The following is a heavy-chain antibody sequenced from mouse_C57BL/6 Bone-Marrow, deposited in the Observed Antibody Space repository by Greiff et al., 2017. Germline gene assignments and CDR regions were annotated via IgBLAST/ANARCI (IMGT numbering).Heavy chain of an antibody. CDR1: GYTFTSYG. CDR2: IYPRSGNT. J-gene: IGHJ3*01. CDR3: ARNYGYQDWFAY. Sequence: QVQLKQSGAELARPGASVKLSCKASGYTFTSYGISWVKQRTGQGLEWVGEIYPRSGNTYYNEKFKGKATLTADKSSSTWYMELRSLTSEDSAVYCCARNYGYQDWFAYWGQGTLVTVSA. D-gene: IGHD2-2*01. V-gene: IGHV1-81*01.